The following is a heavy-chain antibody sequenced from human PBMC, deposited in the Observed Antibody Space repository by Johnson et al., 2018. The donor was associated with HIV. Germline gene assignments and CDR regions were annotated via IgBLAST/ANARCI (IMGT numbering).Heavy chain of an antibody. Sequence: QVQLVESGGGLVKPGGSLRLSCAASGFTFSTYALHWVRQSPGKGLEWVAVISYDGSNKYFAESVKGRFTISRDNSKNTLHLQMNSLRAEDTAVYYCAKGTHYSDSSGYWSNDAFDIWGQGTRVTVSS. CDR1: GFTFSTYA. J-gene: IGHJ3*02. CDR2: ISYDGSNK. V-gene: IGHV3-30*04. D-gene: IGHD3-22*01. CDR3: AKGTHYSDSSGYWSNDAFDI.